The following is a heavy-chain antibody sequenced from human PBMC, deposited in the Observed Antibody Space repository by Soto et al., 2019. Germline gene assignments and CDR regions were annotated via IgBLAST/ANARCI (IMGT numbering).Heavy chain of an antibody. CDR3: ARGLVGIRLKYEGYRYFDY. V-gene: IGHV4-34*01. CDR2: INHSGST. Sequence: PSETLSLTCAVYGGSFSGYYWSWIRQPPGKGLEWIGEINHSGSTNYNPSLKSRVTISVDTSKNQFSLKLSSVTAADTAVYYCARGLVGIRLKYEGYRYFDYWGQGTLVTVSS. CDR1: GGSFSGYY. D-gene: IGHD2-21*01. J-gene: IGHJ4*02.